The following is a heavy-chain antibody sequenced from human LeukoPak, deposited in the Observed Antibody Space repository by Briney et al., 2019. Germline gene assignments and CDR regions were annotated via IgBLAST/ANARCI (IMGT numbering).Heavy chain of an antibody. CDR3: ASHGIAAAANFDY. V-gene: IGHV4-59*08. CDR1: GGSISSYY. CDR2: IYYSGST. D-gene: IGHD6-13*01. J-gene: IGHJ4*02. Sequence: PSETLSLTCTVSGGSISSYYWSWIRQPPGKGLEWIGYIYYSGSTNYNPSLKSRVTISVDTSKNQFSLKLSSVTAADTAVYYCASHGIAAAANFDYWGQGTLVTVSS.